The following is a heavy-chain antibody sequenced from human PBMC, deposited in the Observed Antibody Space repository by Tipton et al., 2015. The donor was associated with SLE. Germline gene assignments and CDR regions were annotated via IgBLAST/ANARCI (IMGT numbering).Heavy chain of an antibody. V-gene: IGHV3-33*01. J-gene: IGHJ4*02. Sequence: SLRLSCAASGFTFSSYGMHWVRQAPGKGLEWVAVIWYDGSNKYYADSVKGRFTISRDNSKNTLYLQMNSLRAEDTAVYYCARDGDYYDSSGYPPGDYWGQGTLVTVSS. CDR1: GFTFSSYG. CDR2: IWYDGSNK. CDR3: ARDGDYYDSSGYPPGDY. D-gene: IGHD3-22*01.